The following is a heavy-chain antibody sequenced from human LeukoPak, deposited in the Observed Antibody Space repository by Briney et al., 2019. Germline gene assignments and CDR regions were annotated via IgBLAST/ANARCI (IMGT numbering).Heavy chain of an antibody. CDR1: GFTFSSYA. V-gene: IGHV3-23*01. Sequence: PGGSLRLSCAASGFTFSSYAMSWVRQAPEKGLEWVSAISGSGGSTYYADSVKGRFTISRDNSKNTLYLQMNSLRAEDTAVYYCARDGLWFGELFRPNWFDPWGQGTLVTVSS. D-gene: IGHD3-10*01. CDR2: ISGSGGST. J-gene: IGHJ5*02. CDR3: ARDGLWFGELFRPNWFDP.